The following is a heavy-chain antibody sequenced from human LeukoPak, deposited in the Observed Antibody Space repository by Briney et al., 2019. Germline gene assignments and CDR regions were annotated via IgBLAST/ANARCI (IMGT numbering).Heavy chain of an antibody. CDR2: INPNSGGT. J-gene: IGHJ5*02. D-gene: IGHD1-26*01. CDR1: GYTFTGYY. V-gene: IGHV1-2*06. CDR3: ARYTYSGSYLT. Sequence: ASVNVSCKASGYTFTGYYMHWVRQAPGQGLEWMGRINPNSGGTNYAQKFQGRVTMTGDTSISTAYMELSRLRSDDTAVYYCARYTYSGSYLTWGQGTLVTVSS.